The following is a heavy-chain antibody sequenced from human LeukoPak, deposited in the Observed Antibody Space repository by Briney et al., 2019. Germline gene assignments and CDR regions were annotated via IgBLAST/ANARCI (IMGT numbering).Heavy chain of an antibody. CDR2: IYHSGST. CDR3: ARTYMGSSTKLADY. J-gene: IGHJ4*02. D-gene: IGHD2-2*01. CDR1: GGSFSGYY. Sequence: PSETLSLTCAVYGGSFSGYYWGWIRQPPGKGLEWIGSIYHSGSTYYNPSLTSRVTISVDTSKNQFSLKLSSVTAADTAVYYCARTYMGSSTKLADYWGQGTLVTVSS. V-gene: IGHV4-38-2*01.